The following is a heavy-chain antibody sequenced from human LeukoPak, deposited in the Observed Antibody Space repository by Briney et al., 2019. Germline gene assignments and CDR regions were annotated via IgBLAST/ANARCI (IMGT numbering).Heavy chain of an antibody. CDR3: TREGLNMVRGVIPKEAWGWFDP. J-gene: IGHJ5*02. D-gene: IGHD3-10*01. CDR1: GGSISSYY. V-gene: IGHV4-59*12. Sequence: PSETLSLTCTVSGGSISSYYWSWIRQLPGKGLEWIGYIYYSGSTNYNPSLKSRVTISVDTSKNQFSLKLSSVTAADTAVYYCTREGLNMVRGVIPKEAWGWFDPWGQGTLVTVSS. CDR2: IYYSGST.